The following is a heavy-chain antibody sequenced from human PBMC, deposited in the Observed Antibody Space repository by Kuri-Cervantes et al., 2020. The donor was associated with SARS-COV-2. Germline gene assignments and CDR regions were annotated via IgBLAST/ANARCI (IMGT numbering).Heavy chain of an antibody. CDR1: GFTFSDYY. CDR2: INHSGST. D-gene: IGHD3-22*01. Sequence: ESLKISCAASGFTFSDYYMSWIRQPPGKGLEWIGEINHSGSTNYNPSLKSRVTISVDTSKDQFSLKLSSVTAADTAVYYCARDLNYYDSSGYPYYYYYYMDVWGKGTTVTVSS. V-gene: IGHV4-34*01. CDR3: ARDLNYYDSSGYPYYYYYYMDV. J-gene: IGHJ6*03.